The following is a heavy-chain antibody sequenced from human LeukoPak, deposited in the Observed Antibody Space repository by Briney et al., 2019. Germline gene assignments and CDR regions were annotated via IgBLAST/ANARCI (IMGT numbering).Heavy chain of an antibody. D-gene: IGHD3-22*01. CDR1: GGSFSGYY. J-gene: IGHJ6*03. Sequence: SETLSLTCAVYGGSFSGYYWSWIRQPPGKGLELIGEINHSGSTNYNPSLKSRVTISVDTSKTQFSLRLTSVTAADTAVYYCARSHNFSNSRSHYFSDENYYMDVWGKGTTVTISS. CDR2: INHSGST. V-gene: IGHV4-34*01. CDR3: ARSHNFSNSRSHYFSDENYYMDV.